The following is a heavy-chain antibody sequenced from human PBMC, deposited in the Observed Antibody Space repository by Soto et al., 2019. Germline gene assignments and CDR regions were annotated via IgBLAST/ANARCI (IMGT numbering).Heavy chain of an antibody. CDR1: GFTFSSYE. V-gene: IGHV3-48*03. CDR2: ISSSGSTI. CDR3: ARVRWFGELLGYYYGMDV. Sequence: GGSLRLSCAASGFTFSSYEMNWVRQAPGKGLEWVSYISSSGSTIYYADSVKGRFTISRDNAKNSLYLQMNSLRAEDTAVYYCARVRWFGELLGYYYGMDVWGQGTTGTVS. D-gene: IGHD3-10*01. J-gene: IGHJ6*02.